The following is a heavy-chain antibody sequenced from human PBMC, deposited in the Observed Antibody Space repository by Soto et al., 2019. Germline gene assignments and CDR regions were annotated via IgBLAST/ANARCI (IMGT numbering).Heavy chain of an antibody. CDR3: ARLWFGASYYYYYGMDV. D-gene: IGHD3-10*01. CDR1: GGSIGSYY. CDR2: IYYSGST. V-gene: IGHV4-59*08. Sequence: SETLSLTCTVSGGSIGSYYWSWIRQPPGKGLEWIGYIYYSGSTNYNPSLKSRVTISVDTSKNQFSLKLSSVTAADTAVYYCARLWFGASYYYYYGMDVWGQGTTVTVSS. J-gene: IGHJ6*02.